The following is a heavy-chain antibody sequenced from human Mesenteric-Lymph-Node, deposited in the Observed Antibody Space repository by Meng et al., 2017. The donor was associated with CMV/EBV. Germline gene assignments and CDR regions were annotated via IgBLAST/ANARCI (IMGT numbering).Heavy chain of an antibody. D-gene: IGHD3-10*01. CDR3: ARFAMVRGPFDY. Sequence: GESLKISCAASGFTFSSCGMHWVRQAPGKGLEWVAVIWYDGDNKYYADSVKGRFTISRDNSKNTLYLQMNSLRAEDTAVYYCARFAMVRGPFDYWGQGTLVTVSS. J-gene: IGHJ4*02. CDR1: GFTFSSCG. V-gene: IGHV3-33*01. CDR2: IWYDGDNK.